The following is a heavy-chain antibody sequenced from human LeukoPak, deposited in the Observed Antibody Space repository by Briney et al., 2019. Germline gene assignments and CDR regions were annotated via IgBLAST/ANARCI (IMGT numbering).Heavy chain of an antibody. J-gene: IGHJ6*02. Sequence: KVGASLQISCEGSGYIFTSYWIGWGRQLPGKGLEWMGIIYPGDSDTRDSPSFQGQLTISADKSISTAYLQWSSLKASDTAMYYCARLFPDYYYGMDVWGQGTTVTVSS. CDR3: ARLFPDYYYGMDV. V-gene: IGHV5-51*01. CDR2: IYPGDSDT. CDR1: GYIFTSYW.